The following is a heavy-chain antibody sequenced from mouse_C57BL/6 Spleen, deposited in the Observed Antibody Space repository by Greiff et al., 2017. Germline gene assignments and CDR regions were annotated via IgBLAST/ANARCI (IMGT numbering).Heavy chain of an antibody. J-gene: IGHJ2*01. D-gene: IGHD1-1*01. CDR2: IDPSDSET. CDR1: GYTFTSYW. CDR3: ARDYYGTRGYFDY. Sequence: QVQLQQSGAELVRPGSSVKLSCKASGYTFTSYWMHWVKQRPIQGLEWIGNIDPSDSETHYNQKFKDKATMTVDKSSSTAYMQLSSLTSEDSAVYYCARDYYGTRGYFDYWGQGTTLTVSS. V-gene: IGHV1-52*01.